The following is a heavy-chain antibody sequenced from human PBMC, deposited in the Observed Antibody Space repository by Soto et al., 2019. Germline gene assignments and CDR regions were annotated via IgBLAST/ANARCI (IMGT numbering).Heavy chain of an antibody. CDR3: VPTRSTVQIPPT. CDR1: GFTFSSYW. Sequence: GGSLRLSCAASGFTFSSYWMHWVRQAPGKGLVWVSRINRDGSSTSYADSVKGRFTISRDNSKNTLYLQMSSLRAVDTAVYYCVPTRSTVQIPPTWGQGTLVTVYS. J-gene: IGHJ5*02. V-gene: IGHV3-74*01. CDR2: INRDGSST. D-gene: IGHD4-17*01.